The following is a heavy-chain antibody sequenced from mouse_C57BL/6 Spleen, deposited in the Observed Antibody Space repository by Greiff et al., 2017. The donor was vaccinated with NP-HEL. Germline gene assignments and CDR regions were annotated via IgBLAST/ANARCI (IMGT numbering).Heavy chain of an antibody. CDR1: GYTFTDYY. Sequence: VQLQQSGAELVRPGASVKLSCKASGYTFTDYYINWVKQRPGQGLEWIARIYPGSGNTYYNEKFKGKATLTAEKSSSTAYMQLSSLTSEDSAVYFCARSSYDGYYVTAYWGQGTLVTVSA. D-gene: IGHD2-3*01. CDR3: ARSSYDGYYVTAY. CDR2: IYPGSGNT. J-gene: IGHJ3*01. V-gene: IGHV1-76*01.